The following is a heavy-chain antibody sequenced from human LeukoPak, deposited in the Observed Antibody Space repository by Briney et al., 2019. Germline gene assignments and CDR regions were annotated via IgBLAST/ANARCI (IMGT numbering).Heavy chain of an antibody. CDR2: IIPMFGAA. Sequence: GASVKVSCKDSGGTFSNYAISWVRQAPGQGLEWMGGIIPMFGAANYAQKFQGRVTIIADKSTSTAYMELSSLKSEDTAVYYCASGGSSSSYDYWGQGTLVTVCS. J-gene: IGHJ4*02. CDR1: GGTFSNYA. D-gene: IGHD6-6*01. V-gene: IGHV1-69*06. CDR3: ASGGSSSSYDY.